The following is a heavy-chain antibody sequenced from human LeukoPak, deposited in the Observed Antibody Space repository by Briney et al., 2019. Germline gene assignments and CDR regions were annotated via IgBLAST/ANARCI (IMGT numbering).Heavy chain of an antibody. V-gene: IGHV4-4*02. D-gene: IGHD3-10*01. Sequence: SETLSLTCAVSGDSISSSNWWTWVRQPPGKGLEWIGEIYYNGVTNYNPSLKSRVTISVDKSKNQFSLKLSSVTAADTAVYYCARGGASGSHLHWSDPWGQGTLVTVSS. J-gene: IGHJ5*02. CDR2: IYYNGVT. CDR1: GDSISSSNW. CDR3: ARGGASGSHLHWSDP.